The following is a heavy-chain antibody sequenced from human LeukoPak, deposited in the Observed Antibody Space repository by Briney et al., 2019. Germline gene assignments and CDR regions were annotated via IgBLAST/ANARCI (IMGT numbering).Heavy chain of an antibody. CDR1: GFDFSDHA. J-gene: IGHJ4*02. CDR3: ARDNIGGAPYYLDY. V-gene: IGHV3-30-3*01. Sequence: PGGSLRLSCAASGFDFSDHAMHWVRQPPGKGLEWLVVISFDGNTKFYADSVRGRFTTSRDNPKNTLYVQMNSLRPDDTALYCCARDNIGGAPYYLDYWGQGTLVTVSS. CDR2: ISFDGNTK. D-gene: IGHD3-16*01.